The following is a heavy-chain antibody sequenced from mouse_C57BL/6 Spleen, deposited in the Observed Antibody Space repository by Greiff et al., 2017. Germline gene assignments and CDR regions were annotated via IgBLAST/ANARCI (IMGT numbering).Heavy chain of an antibody. J-gene: IGHJ4*01. D-gene: IGHD1-1*01. CDR3: ARSFDYYGSRVYAMDD. Sequence: QVQLQQSGAELVKPGASVKISCKASGYAFSSYWMNWVKQRPGKGLEWIGQIYPGDGDTNYNGKFKGKATLTADKSSSTAYMQLSSLTSEDSAVYFCARSFDYYGSRVYAMDDWGKGTSVTVSS. CDR2: IYPGDGDT. CDR1: GYAFSSYW. V-gene: IGHV1-80*01.